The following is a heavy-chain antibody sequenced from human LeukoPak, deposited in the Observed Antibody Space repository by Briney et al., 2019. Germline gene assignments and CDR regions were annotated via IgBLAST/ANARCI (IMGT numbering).Heavy chain of an antibody. CDR1: GFTFSSYA. CDR2: ISGSGGST. Sequence: GGSLRLSCAASGFTFSSYAMSWVRQTPGKGLEWVSAISGSGGSTYYADSVKGRFTISRDNSKNTLYLQMNSLRAEDTAVYYCAKLSKAGIAVAGRNYWGQGTLVTVSS. V-gene: IGHV3-23*01. CDR3: AKLSKAGIAVAGRNY. J-gene: IGHJ4*02. D-gene: IGHD6-19*01.